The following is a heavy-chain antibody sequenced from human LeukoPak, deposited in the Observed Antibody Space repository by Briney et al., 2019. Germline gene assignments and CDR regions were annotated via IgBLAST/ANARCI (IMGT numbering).Heavy chain of an antibody. D-gene: IGHD4/OR15-4a*01. CDR2: IYSDNT. CDR3: ARRAGAYSHPYDY. CDR1: GFTFSSYG. V-gene: IGHV3-53*01. J-gene: IGHJ4*02. Sequence: GGSLRLSCAASGFTFSSYGMSWARQAPGKGLEWVSFIYSDNTHYSDSVKGRFTISRDNSKNTLYLQINSLRAEDTAVYYCARRAGAYSHPYDYWGQGALVTVSS.